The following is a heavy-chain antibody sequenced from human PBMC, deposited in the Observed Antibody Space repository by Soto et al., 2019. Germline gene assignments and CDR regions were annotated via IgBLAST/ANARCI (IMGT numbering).Heavy chain of an antibody. CDR2: IIPIFGTA. Sequence: QVQLVQSGAEVKKPGSSVKVSCKASGGTFSSYAISWVRQAPGQGLEWMGGIIPIFGTANYAQKFQGRVTITADESTSAGYMEMSSLRSEDTAVYYCARAEWETSPHYYYGMDVWGQGTTVTVSS. D-gene: IGHD1-26*01. V-gene: IGHV1-69*12. J-gene: IGHJ6*02. CDR3: ARAEWETSPHYYYGMDV. CDR1: GGTFSSYA.